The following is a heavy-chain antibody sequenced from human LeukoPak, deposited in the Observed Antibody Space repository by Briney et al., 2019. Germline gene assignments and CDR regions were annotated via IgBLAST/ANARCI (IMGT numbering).Heavy chain of an antibody. CDR3: ARGLSIAAAGFDY. CDR2: IIPIFGTA. V-gene: IGHV1-69*13. D-gene: IGHD6-13*01. J-gene: IGHJ4*02. Sequence: ASVKVSCKASGGTFISYAISWVRQAPGQGGEGRGGIIPIFGTANYAQKFQGRVTITADESTSTAYMELSSLRSEDTAVYYCARGLSIAAAGFDYWGQGTLVTVSS. CDR1: GGTFISYA.